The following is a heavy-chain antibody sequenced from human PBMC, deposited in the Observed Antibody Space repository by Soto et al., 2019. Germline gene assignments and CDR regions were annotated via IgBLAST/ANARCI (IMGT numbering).Heavy chain of an antibody. CDR3: ARGGSSDWQVALDS. CDR2: IKHSGSS. Sequence: TMSLTCTVYAGSFSPYYWNWIRPSPGKGLEWIGKIKHSGSSNYNPSLRSRVSISVDMSKNQFSLRLTSVTAADTAVYYCARGGSSDWQVALDSWGQGTMVTVS. D-gene: IGHD6-19*01. CDR1: AGSFSPYY. J-gene: IGHJ3*02. V-gene: IGHV4-34*01.